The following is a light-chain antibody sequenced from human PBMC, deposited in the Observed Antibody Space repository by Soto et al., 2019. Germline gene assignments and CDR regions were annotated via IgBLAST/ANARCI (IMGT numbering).Light chain of an antibody. J-gene: IGLJ1*01. Sequence: QSVLTQPASMSGSPGQSIAISCTVTSSDVGGYNYVSWYQQHPGKAPKLMIYEVSNRPSGVSNRFSGSKSGNTASLTISGLQAEDEADYYCSSYTSSSTPYVFGTGTKVTVL. CDR2: EVS. CDR3: SSYTSSSTPYV. CDR1: SSDVGGYNY. V-gene: IGLV2-14*01.